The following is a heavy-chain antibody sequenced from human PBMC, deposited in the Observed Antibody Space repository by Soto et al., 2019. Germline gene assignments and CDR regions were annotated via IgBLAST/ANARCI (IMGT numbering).Heavy chain of an antibody. J-gene: IGHJ4*02. CDR1: GGSISSGNYY. V-gene: IGHV4-30-4*01. CDR3: ATMGTPVTGLYYFDY. D-gene: IGHD4-17*01. Sequence: PSETLSLTCTVSGGSISSGNYYWSWIRQPPGKVLEWIGFISYSGTTHYSASLRSRVSISVDTSKNQFSLDLSSVTAADTAVYYCATMGTPVTGLYYFDYWGQGTLVTVS. CDR2: ISYSGTT.